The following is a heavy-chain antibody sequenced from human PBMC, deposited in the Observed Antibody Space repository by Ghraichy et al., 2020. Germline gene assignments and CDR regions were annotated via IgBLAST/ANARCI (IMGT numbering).Heavy chain of an antibody. CDR3: TTKYANYVDY. D-gene: IGHD2-2*01. CDR2: IKSKTNGGTA. J-gene: IGHJ4*02. V-gene: IGHV3-15*07. Sequence: GGSLRLSCAASGFTFSDAWMNWVRQSPDKGLEWVGRIKSKTNGGTADYSAPVKGRFTISRDDSKNTLYLQMHSLKAEDTAVYYCTTKYANYVDYWGQGTLVTVSS. CDR1: GFTFSDAW.